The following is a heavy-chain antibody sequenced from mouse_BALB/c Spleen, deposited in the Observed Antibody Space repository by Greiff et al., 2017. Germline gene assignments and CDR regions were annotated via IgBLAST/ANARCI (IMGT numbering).Heavy chain of an antibody. V-gene: IGHV10-3*03. Sequence: EVKLVESGGGLVQPKGSLKLSCAASGFTFNTYAMHWVCQAPGKGLEWVARIRSKSNNYATYYADSVKDRFTISRDDSQSMLYLQMNNLKTEDTAMYYCVREDDYYAMDYWGQGTSVTVSS. CDR1: GFTFNTYA. J-gene: IGHJ4*01. CDR2: IRSKSNNYAT. CDR3: VREDDYYAMDY.